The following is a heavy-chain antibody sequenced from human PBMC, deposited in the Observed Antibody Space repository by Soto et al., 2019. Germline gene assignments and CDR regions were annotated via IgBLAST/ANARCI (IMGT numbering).Heavy chain of an antibody. CDR3: ARAVGPFDY. D-gene: IGHD1-26*01. CDR1: GFDFSTYG. J-gene: IGHJ4*02. V-gene: IGHV3-33*01. Sequence: QVQLVESGGGVVQPGRSLRLSCAASGFDFSTYGMHWVRQAPGKGPEWVAVIWYDGSNKYYADSVRSRFIISRDNSKSTLFLQLNSLRAEDTAVYYCARAVGPFDYWGQGTLVTVSS. CDR2: IWYDGSNK.